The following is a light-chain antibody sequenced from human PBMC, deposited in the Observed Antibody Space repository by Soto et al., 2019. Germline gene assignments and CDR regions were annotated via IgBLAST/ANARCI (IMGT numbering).Light chain of an antibody. Sequence: EIVLTQSPATLSLSPGERANLSCRASQNVNSSSLAWYQQRPGQAPRLLLYDASSRATDIPDKFSGSGSGTDFTLTISRLEPEDFALYYCQHFGSSPPKFTFGLGTKLEI. CDR2: DAS. CDR1: QNVNSSS. CDR3: QHFGSSPPKFT. V-gene: IGKV3-20*01. J-gene: IGKJ2*01.